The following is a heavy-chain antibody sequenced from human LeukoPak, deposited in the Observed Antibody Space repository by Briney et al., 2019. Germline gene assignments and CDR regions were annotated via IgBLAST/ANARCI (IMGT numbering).Heavy chain of an antibody. J-gene: IGHJ4*02. CDR1: GFTFSSYG. D-gene: IGHD6-13*01. V-gene: IGHV3-30*18. CDR3: ANGGYTSSWYVVDY. Sequence: GRSLSLSCAASGFTFSSYGMHWVRQAPGKGLEWVAVISYDGSNKYYADSVKGRFTISRDNSKNTLYLQMSSLRPEDTAVYYCANGGYTSSWYVVDYWGRGTPVTVSS. CDR2: ISYDGSNK.